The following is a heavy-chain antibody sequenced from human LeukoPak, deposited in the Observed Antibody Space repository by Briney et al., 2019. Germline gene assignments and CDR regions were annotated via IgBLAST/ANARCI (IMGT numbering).Heavy chain of an antibody. CDR3: ARDSYYDFWSGYYYYYYYYMDV. V-gene: IGHV3-30*19. D-gene: IGHD3-3*01. Sequence: GGSLRLSCAASGFTFSSYGMHWVRQAPGKGLEWVAVISYDGSNKYYADSVKGRFTISRDNSKNTLYLQMNSLRAEDTAVYYCARDSYYDFWSGYYYYYYYYMDVWGKGTTVTVSS. CDR1: GFTFSSYG. J-gene: IGHJ6*03. CDR2: ISYDGSNK.